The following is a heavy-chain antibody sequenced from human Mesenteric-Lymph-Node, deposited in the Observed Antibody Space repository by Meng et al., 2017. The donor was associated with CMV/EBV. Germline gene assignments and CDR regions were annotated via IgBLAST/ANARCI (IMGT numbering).Heavy chain of an antibody. CDR2: IKSKTDGGTT. CDR1: GFAFSNYA. Sequence: GESLKISCRTSGFAFSNYAMSWVRQAPGKGLEWAGRIKSKTDGGTTDYAAPVKGRFTISRDNAKNSLYLQMNSLRSEDTAVYYCARDVWRYSSRRVVEKPTDYWGQGTLVTVSS. J-gene: IGHJ4*02. CDR3: ARDVWRYSSRRVVEKPTDY. D-gene: IGHD5-18*01. V-gene: IGHV3-15*05.